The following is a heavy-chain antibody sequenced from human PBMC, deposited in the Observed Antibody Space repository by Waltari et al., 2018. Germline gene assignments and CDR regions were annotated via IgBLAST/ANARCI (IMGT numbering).Heavy chain of an antibody. D-gene: IGHD4-4*01. V-gene: IGHV3-74*01. J-gene: IGHJ4*02. CDR3: VRGPSVDYSNPVPFDL. CDR1: GFDSSNHW. Sequence: EVRLVESGGGLVQPGETLTLSCAASGFDSSNHWMSWVRQFPGKGPMWVARSNRGATIGYDDSVRGRLTIFRDSSTNTLSLQMRRLTVEDTALYYCVRGPSVDYSNPVPFDLWGQGTLVTVSS. CDR2: SNRGATI.